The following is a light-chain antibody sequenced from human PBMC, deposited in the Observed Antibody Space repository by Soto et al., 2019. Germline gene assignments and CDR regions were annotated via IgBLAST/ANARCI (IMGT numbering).Light chain of an antibody. Sequence: QSALTQPRSVSGSPGQSVTISCTGTSGDVGGYNYVSWYQQHPGKVPKLMIYEVSRRPSGVPDRFSGSKSGNTASLTISGLQAEDEADYYCCSYAGSYTVMFGGGTKLTVL. J-gene: IGLJ3*02. CDR1: SGDVGGYNY. CDR2: EVS. V-gene: IGLV2-11*01. CDR3: CSYAGSYTVM.